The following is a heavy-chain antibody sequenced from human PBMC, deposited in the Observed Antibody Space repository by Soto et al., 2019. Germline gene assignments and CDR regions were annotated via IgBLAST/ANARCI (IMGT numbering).Heavy chain of an antibody. Sequence: GCSLRLSSAASGFTFDDYVMHWVRQATGKGLEWVSGISWNSGSIGYADSVKGRFTISRDNAKNSLYLQMNSLRAEDTALYYCAKDRAATRADDFDIWGKGTMVTVSS. CDR1: GFTFDDYV. CDR2: ISWNSGSI. D-gene: IGHD2-15*01. CDR3: AKDRAATRADDFDI. J-gene: IGHJ3*02. V-gene: IGHV3-9*01.